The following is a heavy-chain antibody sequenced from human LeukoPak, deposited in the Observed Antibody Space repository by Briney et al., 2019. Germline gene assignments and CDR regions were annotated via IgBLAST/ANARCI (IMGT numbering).Heavy chain of an antibody. CDR3: ARERRYGPNYRYFDL. CDR2: INPNSGGT. CDR1: GYTFTGYY. Sequence: ASVKVSCKASGYTFTGYYMHWMRQAPGQGLEWMGRINPNSGGTNYAQKFQGRVTMTRDTSISTAYMELSRLRSDDTAVYYCARERRYGPNYRYFDLWGRGTLVTVSS. V-gene: IGHV1-2*06. D-gene: IGHD5-18*01. J-gene: IGHJ2*01.